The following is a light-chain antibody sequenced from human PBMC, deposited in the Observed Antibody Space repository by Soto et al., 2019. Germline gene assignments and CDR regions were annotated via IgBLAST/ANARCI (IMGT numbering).Light chain of an antibody. CDR3: QHYNGYSEA. V-gene: IGKV1-5*03. J-gene: IGKJ1*01. CDR1: QTISSW. CDR2: KAS. Sequence: DIQMTQSPSTLSGSVGDRVTITCRASQTISSWLAWCQQKPGKAPKLLIYKASTLKSGVPSRFSGSGSGTEFTLTISSLQPDDFATYYCQHYNGYSEAFGQGTKVDIK.